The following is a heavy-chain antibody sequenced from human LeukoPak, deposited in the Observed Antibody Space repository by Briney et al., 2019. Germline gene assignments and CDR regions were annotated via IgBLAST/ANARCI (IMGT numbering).Heavy chain of an antibody. CDR3: ARRLPPRGVRGKNALDI. D-gene: IGHD3-10*01. Sequence: SETLSLTCTVSGASVSSSTYSWGWIRQPPGKGLEWIASIYYSGSTYYNPSLKSRVTISIDTSKNQFSLNLSSVTAADTAVYYCARRLPPRGVRGKNALDIWGQGTMVTVSS. V-gene: IGHV4-39*07. CDR2: IYYSGST. CDR1: GASVSSSTYS. J-gene: IGHJ3*02.